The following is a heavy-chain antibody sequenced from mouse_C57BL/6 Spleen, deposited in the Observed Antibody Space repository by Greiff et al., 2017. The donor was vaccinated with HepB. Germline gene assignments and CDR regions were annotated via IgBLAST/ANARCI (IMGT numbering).Heavy chain of an antibody. V-gene: IGHV3-6*01. J-gene: IGHJ3*01. CDR1: GYSITSGYY. CDR2: ISYDGSN. CDR3: ARRGSQGRSWFAY. Sequence: EVQLQESGPGLVKPSQSLSLTCSVTGYSITSGYYWNWIRQFPGNKLEWMGYISYDGSNNYNPSLKNRISITRDTSKNQFFLKLNSVTTEDTATYYCARRGSQGRSWFAYWGQGTLVTVSA. D-gene: IGHD1-1*02.